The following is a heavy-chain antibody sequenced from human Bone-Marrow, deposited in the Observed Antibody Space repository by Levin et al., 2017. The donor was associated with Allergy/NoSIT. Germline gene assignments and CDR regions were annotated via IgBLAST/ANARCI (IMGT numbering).Heavy chain of an antibody. J-gene: IGHJ4*01. V-gene: IGHV3-23*01. CDR3: AKDLRGCGGSCNWRNYFDH. Sequence: GESLKISCAASGFSFSSYAMSWVRQAPGKGLELVSGISYTSGSTYYADSVKGRFTISRDKSKNTLYLEMNSLRAEDTGLYYCAKDLRGCGGSCNWRNYFDHWGQGTLVTVSS. CDR2: ISYTSGST. D-gene: IGHD2-15*01. CDR1: GFSFSSYA.